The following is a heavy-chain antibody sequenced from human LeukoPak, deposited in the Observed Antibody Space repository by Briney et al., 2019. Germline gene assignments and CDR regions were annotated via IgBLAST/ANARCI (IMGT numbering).Heavy chain of an antibody. Sequence: PGGSLRLSCAASGFTFSSYWMYWVRQAPGKGLVWVSRINSDGSSTSHADSVKGRFTISRDNAKNTLYLQMNSLRAEDTAVYYCAREGDYSHAFDYWGQGTLVTVSS. V-gene: IGHV3-74*01. CDR2: INSDGSST. CDR3: AREGDYSHAFDY. J-gene: IGHJ4*02. CDR1: GFTFSSYW. D-gene: IGHD3-3*01.